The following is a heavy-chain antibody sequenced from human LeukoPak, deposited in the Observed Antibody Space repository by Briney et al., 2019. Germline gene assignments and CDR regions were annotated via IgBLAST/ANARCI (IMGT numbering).Heavy chain of an antibody. V-gene: IGHV1-24*01. CDR2: FDPEDGET. CDR1: GYTLTELS. CDR3: ARGPSIYGSGYYYYYYMDV. Sequence: ASVKVSCKVSGYTLTELSMHWVRQAPGKGLEWMGGFDPEDGETIYAQKFQGRITMTEDTSTDTAYMELSSLRSEDTAVYYCARGPSIYGSGYYYYYYMDVWGKGTTVTISS. D-gene: IGHD3-10*01. J-gene: IGHJ6*03.